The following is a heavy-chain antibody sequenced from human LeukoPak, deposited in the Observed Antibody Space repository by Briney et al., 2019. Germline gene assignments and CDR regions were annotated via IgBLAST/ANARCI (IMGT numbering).Heavy chain of an antibody. V-gene: IGHV4-59*08. CDR1: GGSISTYY. D-gene: IGHD6-19*01. Sequence: SQTLSLTCTVSGGSISTYYWSWIRQPPGKGLEWIGYVYYNGNTNYNPSLKSRVTISVDTSKNQFSLKLSSVTAADTAVYFCARRVAVTARYYFDFWGQGTLVTASS. J-gene: IGHJ4*02. CDR3: ARRVAVTARYYFDF. CDR2: VYYNGNT.